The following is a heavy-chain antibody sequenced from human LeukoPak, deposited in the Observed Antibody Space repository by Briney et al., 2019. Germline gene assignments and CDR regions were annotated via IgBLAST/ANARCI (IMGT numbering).Heavy chain of an antibody. CDR1: GFTFSSYA. J-gene: IGHJ4*02. V-gene: IGHV3-30*14. CDR3: ARERGRGRDSPWFDY. Sequence: PGRSLRLSCVASGFTFSSYAMHWVRQAPGKGLEWVAVISYDGSNKYYADSVKGRFTISRDNSKNTLDLQMTGLRAEDTAVYYCARERGRGRDSPWFDYWGQGTLVTVSS. CDR2: ISYDGSNK. D-gene: IGHD1-26*01.